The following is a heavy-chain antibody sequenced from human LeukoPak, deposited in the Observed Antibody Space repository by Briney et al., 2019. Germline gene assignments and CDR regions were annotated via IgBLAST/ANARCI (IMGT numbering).Heavy chain of an antibody. CDR3: AHKGWYEEAFDI. CDR2: MNPNSGNA. D-gene: IGHD6-13*01. V-gene: IGHV1-8*03. Sequence: ASVKVSCKASGYTFTSYDINWVRQATGQGLEWMGWMNPNSGNAGYAQKFQGRVTITRNTSISTAYMELSSLRSEDTAVYYCAHKGWYEEAFDIWGQGTMVTVSS. CDR1: GYTFTSYD. J-gene: IGHJ3*02.